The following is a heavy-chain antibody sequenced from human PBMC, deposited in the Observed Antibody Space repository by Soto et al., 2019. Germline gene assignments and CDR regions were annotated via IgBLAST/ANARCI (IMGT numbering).Heavy chain of an antibody. CDR3: VRYTTASRLPHEH. CDR1: GGSIGRFGYY. D-gene: IGHD2-2*02. V-gene: IGHV4-39*01. CDR2: IDYSGTT. Sequence: PWETLSLTCTVSGGSIGRFGYYWGWIRQSPGKGLEWIGSIDYSGTTYHNLSLKSRVTISVDLSKNQVSLQLTSVTATDTSVYFCVRYTTASRLPHEHWGRGTLVPVSS. J-gene: IGHJ1*01.